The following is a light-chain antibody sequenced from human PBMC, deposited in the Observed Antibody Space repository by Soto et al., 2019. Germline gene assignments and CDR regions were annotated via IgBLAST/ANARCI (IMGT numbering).Light chain of an antibody. J-gene: IGKJ5*01. V-gene: IGKV3-20*01. CDR3: QQYGTLIT. CDR1: QSVTNSY. Sequence: EIVLTQSPGTLSLSPGERATLSRRASQSVTNSYLAWYQQKPGQAPRLLIYGASSRATGIPDRFSGSGSGTDFTLTISRLESEDFAVYYCQQYGTLITFGQGTRLEIK. CDR2: GAS.